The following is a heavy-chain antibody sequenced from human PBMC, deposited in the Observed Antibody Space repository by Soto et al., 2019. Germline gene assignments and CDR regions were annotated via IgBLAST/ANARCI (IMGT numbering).Heavy chain of an antibody. CDR1: GFTFSNYA. CDR3: AKAGAIAAADYFLDY. D-gene: IGHD6-13*01. V-gene: IGHV3-30*18. Sequence: QVQLVASGGGVVQPGRSLTLSCAASGFTFSNYAIHWVRQAPGKRLEWVAVIASDGKDKRYADSVKDRFTISRDNSKNTVYLQMNSLRGEDTAVYYCAKAGAIAAADYFLDYWGQGSLVTVSS. CDR2: IASDGKDK. J-gene: IGHJ4*02.